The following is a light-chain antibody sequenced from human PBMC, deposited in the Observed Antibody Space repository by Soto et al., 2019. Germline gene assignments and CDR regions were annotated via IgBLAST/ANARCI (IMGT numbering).Light chain of an antibody. CDR3: SSYTGNNNVL. CDR2: DFT. Sequence: QSALTQPPSASGSPGQSVTISCTGTSSDVGDFTYVSWNQQHPGKAPKLLLYDFTKRPSGVPDRFSGSKSGNTASLTVSGLQTEDEADYYCSSYTGNNNVLFGAGTKLTVL. J-gene: IGLJ2*01. CDR1: SSDVGDFTY. V-gene: IGLV2-8*01.